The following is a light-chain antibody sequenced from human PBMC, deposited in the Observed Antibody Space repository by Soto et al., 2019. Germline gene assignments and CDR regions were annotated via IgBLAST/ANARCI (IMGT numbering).Light chain of an antibody. CDR3: KQYNSYPWT. V-gene: IGKV1-5*01. CDR2: DAY. Sequence: DIQKTQSPSTLSASVGDRVTITCRASQSISSWLAWYQQKPGKAHKLLIYDAYSLESGVQSRFGGSGSGTEFTLTITSLQPDDFATYYCKQYNSYPWTFGQGTKVDIK. CDR1: QSISSW. J-gene: IGKJ1*01.